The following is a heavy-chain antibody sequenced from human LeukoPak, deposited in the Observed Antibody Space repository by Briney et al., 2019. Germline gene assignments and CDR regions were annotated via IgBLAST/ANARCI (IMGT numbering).Heavy chain of an antibody. Sequence: SETLSLTCAVSGGSISSYYWSWIRQPPGKGLEWIGYIYYSGSTNYNPSLKSRVTISVDTSKNQFSLKLSSVTAADTAVYYCARHYNDAFDIWGQGTMVTVSS. J-gene: IGHJ3*02. CDR2: IYYSGST. V-gene: IGHV4-59*08. CDR1: GGSISSYY. CDR3: ARHYNDAFDI. D-gene: IGHD1-14*01.